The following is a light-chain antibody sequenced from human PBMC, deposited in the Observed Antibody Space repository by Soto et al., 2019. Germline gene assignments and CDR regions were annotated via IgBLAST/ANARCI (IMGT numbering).Light chain of an antibody. J-gene: IGKJ5*01. V-gene: IGKV3-11*01. Sequence: VFTQSAPTVSLSPGERASLSCRDSPSVSSYLAWYQQKPGQAPRLLIYDASNRATGIPARFSGSGSGTDFTLTISSLEPEDFAVYYCQQRSNWSITFGQGTRLEIK. CDR2: DAS. CDR1: PSVSSY. CDR3: QQRSNWSIT.